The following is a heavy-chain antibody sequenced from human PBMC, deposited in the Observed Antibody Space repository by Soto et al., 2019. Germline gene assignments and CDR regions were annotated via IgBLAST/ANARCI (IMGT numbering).Heavy chain of an antibody. CDR2: IYHSGST. J-gene: IGHJ6*02. D-gene: IGHD2-2*01. V-gene: IGHV4-4*02. Sequence: SETLSLTCTVSGGSISSSNWWSWVRQPPGKGLEWIGEIYHSGSTNYNPSLKSRVTISVDKSKNQFSLKLSSVTAADTAVYYCAREPRRYCSSTSCYGINYYYYGMDVWGQGTTVTVSS. CDR3: AREPRRYCSSTSCYGINYYYYGMDV. CDR1: GGSISSSNW.